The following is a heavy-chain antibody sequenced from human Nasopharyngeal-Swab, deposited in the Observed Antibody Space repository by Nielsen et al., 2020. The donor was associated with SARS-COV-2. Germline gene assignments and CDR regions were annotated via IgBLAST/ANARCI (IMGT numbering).Heavy chain of an antibody. D-gene: IGHD6-6*01. Sequence: GGSLRLSYAASGFTFDDYAMHWVRQAPGKGLEWVSGISWNSGSIGYADSVKGRFTISRDNAKNSLYLQMNSLRAEDTALYYCAKTMVYSSSSYYFDYWGQGTLVTVSS. CDR3: AKTMVYSSSSYYFDY. J-gene: IGHJ4*02. V-gene: IGHV3-9*01. CDR1: GFTFDDYA. CDR2: ISWNSGSI.